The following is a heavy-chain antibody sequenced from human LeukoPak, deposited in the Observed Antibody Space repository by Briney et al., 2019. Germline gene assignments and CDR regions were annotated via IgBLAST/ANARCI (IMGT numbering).Heavy chain of an antibody. V-gene: IGHV6-1*01. CDR1: GDSVSSNSAA. CDR2: TYYRSKWYN. D-gene: IGHD3-10*01. Sequence: SQTLSLTCAISGDSVSSNSAAWNWIRQSPSRGLEWLGRTYYRSKWYNDYAVSVKSRITINPDTSKNQFSLQLNSVTPEDTAVYYCARDNPIWFGELLPYWYFDLWGRGTLVTVSS. CDR3: ARDNPIWFGELLPYWYFDL. J-gene: IGHJ2*01.